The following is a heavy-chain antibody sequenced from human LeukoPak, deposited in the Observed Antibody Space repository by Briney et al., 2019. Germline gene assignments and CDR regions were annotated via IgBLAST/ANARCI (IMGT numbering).Heavy chain of an antibody. CDR2: ISSSTRRI. D-gene: IGHD2-2*01. Sequence: PGGSLRFFCAASLLNYRSYSLNWVRQASGKGLEWVSYISSSTRRIYYADSVKGRFTISRDSAKNSLYLQMDSLRDEDTAMYYCAREFPPHCSSTSCYPDHWGQGTLVTVSS. CDR1: LLNYRSYS. J-gene: IGHJ5*02. V-gene: IGHV3-48*02. CDR3: AREFPPHCSSTSCYPDH.